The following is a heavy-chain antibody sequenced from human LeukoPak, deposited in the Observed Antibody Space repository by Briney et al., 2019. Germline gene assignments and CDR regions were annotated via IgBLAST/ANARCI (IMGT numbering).Heavy chain of an antibody. CDR1: GGSNSSYY. Sequence: SETLSLTCTVSGGSNSSYYWSWIRQPPGKGLEWIGYIYYSGSTNYNPSLKSRVTISVDTSKNQFSLKLSSVTAADTAVYYCARGLHHSGPFDYWGQGTLVTVSS. V-gene: IGHV4-59*01. CDR3: ARGLHHSGPFDY. CDR2: IYYSGST. D-gene: IGHD6-19*01. J-gene: IGHJ4*02.